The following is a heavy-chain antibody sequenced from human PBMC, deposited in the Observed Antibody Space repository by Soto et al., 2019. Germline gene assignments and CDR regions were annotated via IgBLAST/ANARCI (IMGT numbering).Heavy chain of an antibody. CDR2: IYYSGGT. D-gene: IGHD6-19*01. V-gene: IGHV4-39*01. CDR1: GGSISSSSYY. J-gene: IGHJ5*02. Sequence: SSETLSLTCTVSGGSISSSSYYWGGIRQPPGKGLEGIGSIYYSGGTYYNPSLKSRVTISVDTSKNQLSLKLSSVTAADTAVYYCAIMDYSSGWYHWFDHWGQGTLVTVSS. CDR3: AIMDYSSGWYHWFDH.